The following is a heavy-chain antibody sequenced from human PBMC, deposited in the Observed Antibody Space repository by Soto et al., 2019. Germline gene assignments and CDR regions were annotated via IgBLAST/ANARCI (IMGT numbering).Heavy chain of an antibody. J-gene: IGHJ5*02. CDR3: AHIPNYYQYDWFDP. Sequence: QITLKESGPTLVKPTQTLTLTCTFSGFSLTTRGVGVGWIRQPPGKDLECLALIYWDDDKRYSPSLQSRLSITKDTSKNQVVLTMTNVDPVDTATAYWAHIPNYYQYDWFDPWGQGTLVSVSS. D-gene: IGHD3-16*01. CDR2: IYWDDDK. CDR1: GFSLTTRGVG. V-gene: IGHV2-5*02.